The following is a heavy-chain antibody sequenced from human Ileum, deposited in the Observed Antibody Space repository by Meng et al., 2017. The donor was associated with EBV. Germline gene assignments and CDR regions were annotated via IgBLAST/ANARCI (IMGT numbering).Heavy chain of an antibody. CDR3: ARGFYTYGSSCFDY. D-gene: IGHD6-13*01. CDR2: INHSGST. J-gene: IGHJ4*02. CDR1: GGSFSGYY. Sequence: VQLQQWGAGLLNPSETLSLTCAVYGGSFSGYYWTWIRQPPGKGLEWIGEINHSGSTNYNPSLKSRVTISVDKNQFSLKLSCVTAADTAVYYCARGFYTYGSSCFDYWGQGTLVTVSS. V-gene: IGHV4-34*01.